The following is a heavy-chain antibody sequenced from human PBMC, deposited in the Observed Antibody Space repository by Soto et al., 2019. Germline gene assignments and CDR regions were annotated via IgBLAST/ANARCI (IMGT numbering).Heavy chain of an antibody. D-gene: IGHD7-27*01. CDR3: AKDLMVGLTGTHDY. CDR2: ISGSGGST. CDR1: GFTFSSYA. V-gene: IGHV3-23*01. J-gene: IGHJ4*02. Sequence: GALRLSCAASGFTFSSYAMSWVRQAPGKGLEWVSAISGSGGSTYYADSVKGRFTISRDNSKNTLYLQMNSLRAEDTAVYYCAKDLMVGLTGTHDYWGQGTLVTVSS.